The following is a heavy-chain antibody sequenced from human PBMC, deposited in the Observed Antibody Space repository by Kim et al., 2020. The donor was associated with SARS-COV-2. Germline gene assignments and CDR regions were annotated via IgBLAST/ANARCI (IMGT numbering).Heavy chain of an antibody. V-gene: IGHV3-30*01. Sequence: YYAGSVKGRFSVSRDNSKFTVYLHMNALRPEDTALYYCARDSELSGSFLDYWGQGTQVTVSS. D-gene: IGHD3-10*01. CDR3: ARDSELSGSFLDY. J-gene: IGHJ4*02.